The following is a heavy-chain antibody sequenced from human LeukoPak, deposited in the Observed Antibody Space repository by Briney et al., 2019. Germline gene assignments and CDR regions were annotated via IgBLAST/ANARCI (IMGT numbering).Heavy chain of an antibody. J-gene: IGHJ5*02. CDR1: GFTFSSYG. CDR3: AKSEITMAPGIWFDP. D-gene: IGHD3-10*01. Sequence: AGSLRLSCAASGFTFSSYGMNWVRQAPGQGLEWVSSINSSSSYIYYADTLQGRFTISRDNAKNSLYLQMNSLRAEDTAVYYCAKSEITMAPGIWFDPWGQGTLVTVST. V-gene: IGHV3-21*03. CDR2: INSSSSYI.